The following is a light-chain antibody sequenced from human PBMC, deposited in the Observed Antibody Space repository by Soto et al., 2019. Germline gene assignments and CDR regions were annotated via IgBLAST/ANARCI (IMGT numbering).Light chain of an antibody. J-gene: IGKJ1*01. CDR1: QSVSSN. CDR3: QQYNNWPRT. CDR2: GAS. Sequence: EIVMTHSPTTLSVSPGSRSTLSCRASQSVSSNLAWYQQKPGQAPRLLIYGASTRATGIPARLSGSGYGTELTITISSMQSEDFEVYYCQQYNNWPRTFGQGTKVDIK. V-gene: IGKV3-15*01.